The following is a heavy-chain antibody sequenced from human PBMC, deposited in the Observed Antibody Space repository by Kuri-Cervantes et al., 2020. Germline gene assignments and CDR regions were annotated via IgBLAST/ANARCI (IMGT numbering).Heavy chain of an antibody. CDR2: ISSSSSTI. CDR3: ASMALQSFPYYSFGLDV. V-gene: IGHV3-48*02. CDR1: GFPFSSHS. J-gene: IGHJ6*02. Sequence: LSLTCAASGFPFSSHSMNWVRQAPGKRLEWVSYISSSSSTIYYADSVKGRFTISRDNAKNSLYLQMNSLRDEDTAIYYCASMALQSFPYYSFGLDVWGQGTTVTVSS. D-gene: IGHD2-15*01.